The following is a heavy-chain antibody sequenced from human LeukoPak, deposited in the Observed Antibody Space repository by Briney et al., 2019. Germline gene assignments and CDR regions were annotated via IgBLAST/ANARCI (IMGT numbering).Heavy chain of an antibody. CDR2: IYTSGST. V-gene: IGHV4-4*07. J-gene: IGHJ4*02. D-gene: IGHD3-22*01. Sequence: SETLSLTCTVSGGSISSYYWSWIRQPAGKGREWIGRIYTSGSTNYNPSLKSRVTMSVDTSKNQFSLKLSSVTAADTVVYYCVPYYYDSSGYYYAPGWGQGTLVTVSS. CDR1: GGSISSYY. CDR3: VPYYYDSSGYYYAPG.